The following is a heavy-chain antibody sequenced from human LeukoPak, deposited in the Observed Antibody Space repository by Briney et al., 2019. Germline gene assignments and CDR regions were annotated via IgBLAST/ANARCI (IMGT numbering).Heavy chain of an antibody. CDR1: GGSISSNNW. J-gene: IGHJ4*02. CDR3: ARDRGGYTYSRDY. D-gene: IGHD5-18*01. CDR2: IYHDGST. V-gene: IGHV4-4*02. Sequence: PSETLSLTCAVSGGSISSNNWWIWVRQSPEKGLEWIGEIYHDGSTNYNPSLKSRVTISMDKSKNQLSLKLNFVTAADTAVYYCARDRGGYTYSRDYWGQGTLVTVSS.